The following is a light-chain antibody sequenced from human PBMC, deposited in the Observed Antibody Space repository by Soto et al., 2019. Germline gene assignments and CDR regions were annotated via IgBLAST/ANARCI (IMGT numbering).Light chain of an antibody. V-gene: IGKV3-15*01. J-gene: IGKJ4*01. CDR3: QQYNNWPLT. Sequence: VMTQSPATLSMSPGERATLSCRASQSVRSDFAWYLQKPGQAPRLLIYGASIRATGIPARFSGSGFGTEFTLTISSLQSEDFAVYYCQQYNNWPLTFGGGTKVEIK. CDR1: QSVRSD. CDR2: GAS.